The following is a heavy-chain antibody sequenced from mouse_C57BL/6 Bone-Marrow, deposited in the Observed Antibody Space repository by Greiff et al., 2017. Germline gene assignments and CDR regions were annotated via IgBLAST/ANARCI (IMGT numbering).Heavy chain of an antibody. CDR3: ARYDYDGYAMDY. CDR2: ISNLAYRI. CDR1: GFTFSDYG. D-gene: IGHD2-4*01. Sequence: EVKLMESGGGLVQPGGSLKLSCAASGFTFSDYGMAWVRQAPRKGPEWVAFISNLAYRIYYADTVTGRFTISRENAKNTLYLEMSSLRSEDTAMYYCARYDYDGYAMDYWGQGTSVTVSS. V-gene: IGHV5-15*01. J-gene: IGHJ4*01.